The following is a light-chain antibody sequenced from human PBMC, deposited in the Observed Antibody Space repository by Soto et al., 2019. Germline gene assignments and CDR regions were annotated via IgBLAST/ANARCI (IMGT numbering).Light chain of an antibody. V-gene: IGLV2-8*01. Sequence: QSALTQPPSASGSPGQSVTISCTGTSSDVGGYNYVSWYQQHPGKAPKLMIYEVSERPSGVPDRFFGSKSGNTASLTVSGLQAEDEADYYCSSYAGSNNHVVFGGGTKVTVL. J-gene: IGLJ2*01. CDR1: SSDVGGYNY. CDR2: EVS. CDR3: SSYAGSNNHVV.